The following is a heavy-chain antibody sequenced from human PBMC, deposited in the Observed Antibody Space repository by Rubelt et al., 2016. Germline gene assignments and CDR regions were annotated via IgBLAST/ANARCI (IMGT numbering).Heavy chain of an antibody. J-gene: IGHJ4*02. CDR3: ARGKEGLGVTMMDY. D-gene: IGHD3-22*01. CDR2: INHSGCT. Sequence: QVQLQQWGAGLLKPSETLSLTCAVYGGSFSGYYWSWIRQPPGKGLEWIGEINHSGCTNYNPSLKSRVTRSVATAKNQFSLKLSSVTAADTAVYYCARGKEGLGVTMMDYWGQGTLVTVSS. CDR1: GGSFSGYY. V-gene: IGHV4-34*01.